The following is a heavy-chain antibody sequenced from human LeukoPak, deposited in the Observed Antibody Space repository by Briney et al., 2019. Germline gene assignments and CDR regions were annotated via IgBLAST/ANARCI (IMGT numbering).Heavy chain of an antibody. V-gene: IGHV5-51*01. J-gene: IGHJ3*01. CDR2: IYPGDSDT. CDR1: GYSFTTYW. D-gene: IGHD3-3*01. CDR3: ARHQSGRRYDALDV. Sequence: GESLKISCKTSGYSFTTYWIDWVRQMPGKGLEWMGIIYPGDSDTTYSPSFQGQVTISVDKSTSTAYLQWTSLKASDTAMYYCARHQSGRRYDALDVWDQGTMVTVSS.